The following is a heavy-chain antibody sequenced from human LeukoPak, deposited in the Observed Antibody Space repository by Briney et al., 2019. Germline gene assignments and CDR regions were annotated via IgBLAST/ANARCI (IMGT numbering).Heavy chain of an antibody. V-gene: IGHV3-23*03. J-gene: IGHJ4*02. CDR2: INTDGTSI. CDR3: AKGTGSYYED. D-gene: IGHD1-26*01. Sequence: GGSLRLSCSASGFSFNSYAMYWVRQAPGKGLEWVSLINTDGTSINYGDSVKGRFTISRDNSKSTLYLQMNSLRVEDTAVYYCAKGTGSYYEDWGQGTLATVSS. CDR1: GFSFNSYA.